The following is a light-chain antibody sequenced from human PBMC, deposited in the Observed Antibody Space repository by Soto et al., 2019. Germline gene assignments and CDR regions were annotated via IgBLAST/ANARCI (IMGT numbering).Light chain of an antibody. V-gene: IGLV1-44*01. Sequence: QSALTQPPSASGTPGQRLAISCSGASSNIGSTRANWYRQLPGSAPKLLIYSDNQRPSGVPDRFSGSKSGTSASLAISGLQSEDEADYYCAAWDNSLNGYVFGTGTKVTVL. J-gene: IGLJ1*01. CDR2: SDN. CDR3: AAWDNSLNGYV. CDR1: SSNIGSTR.